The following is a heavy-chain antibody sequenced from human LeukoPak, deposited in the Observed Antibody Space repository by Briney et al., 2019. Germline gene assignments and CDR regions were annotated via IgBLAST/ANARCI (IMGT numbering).Heavy chain of an antibody. J-gene: IGHJ4*02. CDR2: IYHSGST. CDR1: GYSISSGYY. CDR3: ARGSVVAATHDY. V-gene: IGHV4-38-2*01. Sequence: PSETLSLTCAVSGYSISSGYYWGWIRQPPGKGLEWIGSIYHSGSTYYNPSLKSRVTISVDTSKNQFSLKLSSATAADTAVYYCARGSVVAATHDYWGQGTLVTVSS. D-gene: IGHD2-15*01.